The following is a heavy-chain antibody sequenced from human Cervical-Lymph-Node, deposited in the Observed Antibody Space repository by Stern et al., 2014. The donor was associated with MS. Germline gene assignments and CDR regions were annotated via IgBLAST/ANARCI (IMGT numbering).Heavy chain of an antibody. J-gene: IGHJ4*02. CDR2: IWSDGSIQ. V-gene: IGHV3-33*01. CDR1: GFTFRTYG. Sequence: QLVQSGGGVVQPGRSLRLSCAASGFTFRTYGLHWVRQAPGKGLEWVAVIWSDGSIQNYADSVKGRFTISRDNSKNTLSLQINSLSAEDTAVYYCARQVLGPYYFDSWGQGTLVTVSS. CDR3: ARQVLGPYYFDS.